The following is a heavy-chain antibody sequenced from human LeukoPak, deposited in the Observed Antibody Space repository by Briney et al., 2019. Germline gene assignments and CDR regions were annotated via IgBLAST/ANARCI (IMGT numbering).Heavy chain of an antibody. V-gene: IGHV1-2*02. J-gene: IGHJ6*03. CDR3: ARDDIHITMVRGQDYYYYYMDV. CDR1: GYTFTGYY. Sequence: ASVKVSCKASGYTFTGYYMHWVRQAPGQGLEWMGWINPNSGGTNYAQKFQGRVTMTRDTSISTAYMELSRLRSDDTAVYYCARDDIHITMVRGQDYYYYYMDVWGKGTTVTISS. D-gene: IGHD3-10*01. CDR2: INPNSGGT.